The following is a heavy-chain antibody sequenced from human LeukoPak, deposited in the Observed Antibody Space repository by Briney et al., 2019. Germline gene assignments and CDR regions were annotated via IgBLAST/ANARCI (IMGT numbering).Heavy chain of an antibody. D-gene: IGHD2-15*01. Sequence: PGGSLRLSCAASGFTFSNYWMHWVRQAPGKGLVWVSRINSDGSEMVYPDSVKGRFTISRDNARNTLSLQMNSLRVEDTAVYYCARGPVGLSALDAWGQGILVTVSP. J-gene: IGHJ5*02. V-gene: IGHV3-74*01. CDR2: INSDGSEM. CDR1: GFTFSNYW. CDR3: ARGPVGLSALDA.